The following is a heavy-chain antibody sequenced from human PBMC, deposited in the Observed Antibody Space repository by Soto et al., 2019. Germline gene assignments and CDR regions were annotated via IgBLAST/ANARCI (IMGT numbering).Heavy chain of an antibody. CDR3: AGDPDSHYNDSHASSYP. V-gene: IGHV1-69*06. J-gene: IGHJ5*02. CDR2: FVPIDGTT. CDR1: GGTFSSYA. D-gene: IGHD4-4*01. Sequence: SVKVSCKASGGTFSSYAISWVRQAPGQGLEWMGGFVPIDGTTNYAQKFQGRVTISADKFTGTAYMELTGLRSDDTAVYYCAGDPDSHYNDSHASSYPWGQGTLVTVSS.